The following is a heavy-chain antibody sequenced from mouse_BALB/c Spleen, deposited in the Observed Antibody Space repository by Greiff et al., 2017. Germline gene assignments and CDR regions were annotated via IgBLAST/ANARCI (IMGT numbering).Heavy chain of an antibody. CDR3: ARSRWLRREDFDY. D-gene: IGHD2-2*01. CDR2: INPSNGRT. Sequence: VQLQQSGAELVKPGASVKLSCKASGYTFTSYWMHWVKQRPGQGLEWIGEINPSNGRTNYNEKFKSKATLTVDKSSSTAYMQLSSLTSEDSAVYYCARSRWLRREDFDYWGQGTTLTVSS. CDR1: GYTFTSYW. J-gene: IGHJ2*01. V-gene: IGHV1S81*02.